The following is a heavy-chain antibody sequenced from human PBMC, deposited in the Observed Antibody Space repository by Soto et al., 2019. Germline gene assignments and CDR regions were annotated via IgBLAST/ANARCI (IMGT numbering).Heavy chain of an antibody. CDR3: AGGGGSYSSGWYYDS. Sequence: QVQLQESGPGLVKPSETMSLTCTVAGVSISNSNTYWNWVRQPPGKGLEWIGFVYYRGSTKYNPSLEGRVPISVDASRHKLSLELSSGTAKDTAVYYCAGGGGSYSSGWYYDSWGQGTLVTVSS. CDR1: GVSISNSNTY. D-gene: IGHD6-19*01. V-gene: IGHV4-59*08. J-gene: IGHJ4*02. CDR2: VYYRGST.